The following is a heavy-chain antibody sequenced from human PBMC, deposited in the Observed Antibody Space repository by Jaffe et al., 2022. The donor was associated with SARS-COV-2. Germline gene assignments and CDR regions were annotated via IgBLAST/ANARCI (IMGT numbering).Heavy chain of an antibody. Sequence: EVQLVESGGGLVKPGGSLRLSCAASGFTFRDAHMAWVRQTPGKGLEWVGHIPSRPDGGTPSYASPVKGRFIISRDDSKNTLYLQMSSLKTDDTALYYCTTSGLSNWGQGTLVTVSS. J-gene: IGHJ4*02. CDR3: TTSGLSN. V-gene: IGHV3-15*01. CDR2: IPSRPDGGTP. CDR1: GFTFRDAH. D-gene: IGHD3-10*01.